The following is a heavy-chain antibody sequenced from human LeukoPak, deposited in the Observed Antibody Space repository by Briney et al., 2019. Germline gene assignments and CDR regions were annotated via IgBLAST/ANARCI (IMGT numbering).Heavy chain of an antibody. CDR1: GFTFSNYA. CDR3: AKDGIHSSSSGN. D-gene: IGHD6-6*01. J-gene: IGHJ4*02. V-gene: IGHV3-23*01. Sequence: PGGSLRLSCAASGFTFSNYAMSWVRQAPGKGLEWVSGISGSGGSTYYADSVKGRFTISRDNSKNTLFPQINNLRAEDTAVYYCAKDGIHSSSSGNWGQGTLVTVSS. CDR2: ISGSGGST.